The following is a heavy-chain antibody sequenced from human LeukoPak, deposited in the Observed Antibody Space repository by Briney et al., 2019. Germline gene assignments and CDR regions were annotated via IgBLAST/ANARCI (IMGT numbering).Heavy chain of an antibody. J-gene: IGHJ3*02. CDR1: GFTFSSYG. Sequence: PGRSLRLSCAASGFTFSSYGMHWVRQAPGKGLEWVAVISYDGSNKYYADSVKGRFTISRDNSKNTLYLQMNSLRAEDTAVYYCARGRYNWNPDAFDIWGQGTMVTVSS. V-gene: IGHV3-30*03. CDR3: ARGRYNWNPDAFDI. D-gene: IGHD1-20*01. CDR2: ISYDGSNK.